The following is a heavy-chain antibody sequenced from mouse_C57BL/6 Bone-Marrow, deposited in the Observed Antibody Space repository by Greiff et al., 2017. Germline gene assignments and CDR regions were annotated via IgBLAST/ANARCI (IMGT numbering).Heavy chain of an antibody. D-gene: IGHD4-1*01. Sequence: QVQLQQPGAELVKPGASVKMSCKASGYTFTSYWITWVKQRPGQGLEWIGYIYPTSGRTNYTDKFKSKAILTVDTSSNTAYMQLSSLTSEDSAVFYCARSGPLGRSFDYWGQGTTLTVSS. CDR2: IYPTSGRT. CDR3: ARSGPLGRSFDY. J-gene: IGHJ2*01. CDR1: GYTFTSYW. V-gene: IGHV1-55*01.